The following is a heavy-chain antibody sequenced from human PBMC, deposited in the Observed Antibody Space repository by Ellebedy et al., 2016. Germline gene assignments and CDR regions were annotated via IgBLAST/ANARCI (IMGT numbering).Heavy chain of an antibody. CDR3: AKGSVWELLLTCFDY. D-gene: IGHD1-26*01. Sequence: GESLKISCAASGFTVSSNYMSWVRQAPGKGLEWVSGISGGGDGTYYADSVKGRFTISRDNSKNTLYLQMNSLRAEDTAVYYCAKGSVWELLLTCFDYWGQGTLVTVSS. J-gene: IGHJ4*02. CDR1: GFTVSSNY. CDR2: ISGGGDGT. V-gene: IGHV3-23*01.